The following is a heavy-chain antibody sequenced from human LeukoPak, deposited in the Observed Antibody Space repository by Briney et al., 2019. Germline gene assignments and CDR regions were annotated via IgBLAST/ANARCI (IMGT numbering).Heavy chain of an antibody. D-gene: IGHD7-27*01. CDR1: GGSVSSGSYY. CDR2: IYYSGST. J-gene: IGHJ4*02. CDR3: ARDRGEHFDY. V-gene: IGHV4-61*01. Sequence: SETLSLTCTVSGGSVSSGSYYWSWIRQPPGKGLEWIGYIYYSGSTNYNPSLKSRVTISVGTSKNQFSLKLSSVTAADTAVYYCARDRGEHFDYWGQGTLVTVSS.